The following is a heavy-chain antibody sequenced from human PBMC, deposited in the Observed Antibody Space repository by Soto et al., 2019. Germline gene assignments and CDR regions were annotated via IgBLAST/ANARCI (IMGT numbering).Heavy chain of an antibody. J-gene: IGHJ3*02. D-gene: IGHD1-7*01. CDR2: IKSDGSIT. V-gene: IGHV3-74*01. CDR3: ARNELTYAFAM. Sequence: GGSLRLSCAASGFTFSNYWMQWVRQTPGRGLVWVAAIKSDGSITAHADSVRGRFTISRDNAKNTLYLQMNSLKVEDTALYYCARNELTYAFAMWGQGTMVTVSS. CDR1: GFTFSNYW.